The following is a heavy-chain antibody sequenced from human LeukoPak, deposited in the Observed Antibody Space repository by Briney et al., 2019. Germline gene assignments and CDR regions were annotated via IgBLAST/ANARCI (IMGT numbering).Heavy chain of an antibody. CDR1: GGSITSYY. CDR2: IYYSGST. Sequence: SETLSLTCTASGGSITSYYWSWIRQPPGKGLEWIGYIYYSGSTYYNPSLKSRVTISVDTSKNQFSLKLSSVTAADTAVYYCARGGDLYMDVWGKGTTVTVSS. D-gene: IGHD3-16*01. CDR3: ARGGDLYMDV. J-gene: IGHJ6*03. V-gene: IGHV4-59*08.